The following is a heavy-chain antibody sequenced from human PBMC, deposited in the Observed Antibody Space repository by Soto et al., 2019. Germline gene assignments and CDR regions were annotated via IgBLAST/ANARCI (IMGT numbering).Heavy chain of an antibody. CDR2: IIPIFGTA. J-gene: IGHJ3*02. V-gene: IGHV1-69*13. D-gene: IGHD5-12*01. CDR3: AGPVEMATIHAFDI. Sequence: ASVKVSCKASGGTFSSYAISWVRQAPGQGLEWMGGIIPIFGTANYAQKFQGRVTITADESTSTAYMELSSLRSEDTAVYYCAGPVEMATIHAFDIWGQGTMVTGSS. CDR1: GGTFSSYA.